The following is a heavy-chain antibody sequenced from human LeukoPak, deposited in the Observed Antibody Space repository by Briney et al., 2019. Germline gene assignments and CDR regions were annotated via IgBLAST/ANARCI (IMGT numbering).Heavy chain of an antibody. CDR2: ISSSGSTI. CDR3: AKDLEGVYGDDY. D-gene: IGHD4-17*01. V-gene: IGHV3-48*01. J-gene: IGHJ4*02. CDR1: GFTFSSYS. Sequence: GGSLRLSCAASGFTFSSYSMNWVRQAPGKGLEWVSYISSSGSTIYYADSVKGRFTISRDNAKNSLYLQMNSLRAEDTAVYYCAKDLEGVYGDDYWGQGTLVTVSS.